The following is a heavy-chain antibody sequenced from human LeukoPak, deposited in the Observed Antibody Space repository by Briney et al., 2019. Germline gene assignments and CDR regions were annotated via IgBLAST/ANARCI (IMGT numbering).Heavy chain of an antibody. V-gene: IGHV3-66*01. D-gene: IGHD3-10*01. J-gene: IGHJ6*02. CDR1: GFTVSDNY. CDR3: ARDLYGSGKDVRYYYHYGMDV. CDR2: IYSGGST. Sequence: GGSLRLCCAASGFTVSDNYMSWVRQAPGKGLEWVSVIYSGGSTYYADSVKGRFTISRDNSKNTLFLQMNRLRAEDTAVYYCARDLYGSGKDVRYYYHYGMDVWGQGTTVTVSS.